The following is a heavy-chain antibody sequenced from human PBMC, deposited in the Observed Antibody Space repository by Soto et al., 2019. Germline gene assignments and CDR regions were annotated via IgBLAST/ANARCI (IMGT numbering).Heavy chain of an antibody. D-gene: IGHD6-19*01. CDR3: ARESIAVAAD. Sequence: QVHLGQSGDEGKKPGSSVKVSCKASGGTVSSYAIIWVLQAPGQGLEWMGGIIPIFGTANYAQKFQGRVTITADESTSTAYMGRSSLRSEDTDVYYCARESIAVAADWGQGTLVTVSS. J-gene: IGHJ4*02. V-gene: IGHV1-69*01. CDR2: IIPIFGTA. CDR1: GGTVSSYA.